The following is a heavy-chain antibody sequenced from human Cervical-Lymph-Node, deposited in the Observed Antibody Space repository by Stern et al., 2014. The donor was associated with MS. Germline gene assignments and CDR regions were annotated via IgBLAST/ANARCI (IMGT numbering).Heavy chain of an antibody. Sequence: EDPLVESGGGLIQPGGSLRLSCAASGFTVSSSYMSWVRQAPGKGLAWVSAIHNGGATCYADSVKGRFTISRDNSKNTLYFQMSSLRAEDTAVYYCARVGRGYISGYSFDYWAQGTLVTVSS. V-gene: IGHV3-53*01. CDR2: IHNGGAT. CDR3: ARVGRGYISGYSFDY. CDR1: GFTVSSSY. D-gene: IGHD5-18*01. J-gene: IGHJ4*02.